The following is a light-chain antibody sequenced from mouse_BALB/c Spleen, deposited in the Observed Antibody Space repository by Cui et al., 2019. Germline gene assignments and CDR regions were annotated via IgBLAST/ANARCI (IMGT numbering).Light chain of an antibody. J-gene: IGKJ5*01. CDR3: HQYHRSPLT. V-gene: IGKV4-74*01. Sequence: SPAIMSASLGERVTMTCTASSSVSSSYLHWYQQKPGSSPKLWIYSTSNLASGVPARFSGSGSGTSYSLTISSMEAEDAATYYCHQYHRSPLTFGAGTKLELK. CDR1: SSVSSSY. CDR2: STS.